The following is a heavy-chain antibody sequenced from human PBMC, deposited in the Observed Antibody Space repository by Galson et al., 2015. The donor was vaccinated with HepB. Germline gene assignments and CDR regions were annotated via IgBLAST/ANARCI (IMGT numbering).Heavy chain of an antibody. J-gene: IGHJ3*02. CDR2: ISSSSSYI. D-gene: IGHD3-22*01. CDR3: ARDLIVVAAGAFDI. V-gene: IGHV3-21*01. Sequence: SLRLSCAASGFTFSSYSMNWVRQAPGKGLEWVSSISSSSSYIYYADSVKGRFTISRDNAKNSLYLQMNSLRAEDTAVYYCARDLIVVAAGAFDIWGQGTMVTVSS. CDR1: GFTFSSYS.